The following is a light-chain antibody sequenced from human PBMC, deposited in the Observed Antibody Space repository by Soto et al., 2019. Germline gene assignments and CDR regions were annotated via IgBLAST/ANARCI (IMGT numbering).Light chain of an antibody. CDR1: TGAVTTGYF. CDR2: STT. CDR3: LLYYGGSQGV. Sequence: QAVVTQEPSLTVSPGGTVTLTCASSTGAVTTGYFPNWFQQKPGQAPRSLIYSTTNTHSWTPARFSGSLLGGKAALTLSGVQPEDDAEYSCLLYYGGSQGVFGGGTELTVL. V-gene: IGLV7-43*01. J-gene: IGLJ2*01.